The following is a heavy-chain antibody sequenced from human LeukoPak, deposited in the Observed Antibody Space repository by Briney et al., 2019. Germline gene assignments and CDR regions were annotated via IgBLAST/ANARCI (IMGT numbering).Heavy chain of an antibody. CDR2: ISSSTSTI. D-gene: IGHD3-16*01. CDR1: GFTFSSYE. Sequence: PGGSLRLSCAASGFTFSSYEMNWVRQAPGKGLEWVSYISSSTSTIYYIDSVKGRFTISRDNAKNTLYLQMNSLRAEDTAVYYCARVRWGGLYYFDYWGQGTLVTVSS. CDR3: ARVRWGGLYYFDY. J-gene: IGHJ4*02. V-gene: IGHV3-48*03.